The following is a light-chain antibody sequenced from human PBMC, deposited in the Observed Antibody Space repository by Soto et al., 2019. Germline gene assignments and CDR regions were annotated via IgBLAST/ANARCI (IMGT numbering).Light chain of an antibody. V-gene: IGKV3-20*01. J-gene: IGKJ1*01. CDR2: GVF. CDR3: QQYAGSPQT. CDR1: QSVASNQ. Sequence: EIVLTQSPDTLSLSPGERATLSCRASQSVASNQLAWYQHKSGQAPRLLIHGVFTRANGIPDRFSGSGSGTDFTLTISRPVPEDFALYYCQQYAGSPQTFGQGTKVEIK.